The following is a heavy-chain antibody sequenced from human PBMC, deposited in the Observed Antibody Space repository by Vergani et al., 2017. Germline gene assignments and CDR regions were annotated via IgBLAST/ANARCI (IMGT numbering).Heavy chain of an antibody. D-gene: IGHD3-22*01. Sequence: QVQLVQSGAEVKKPGASVKVSCKASGYTFTGYYMHWVRQAPGQGLEWMGWINPNSGGTNYAQKFQGRVTMTRDTSICTAYMELSRLRSDDTAVYYCARGPYYYDSSGYYYNYYFDYWGQGTLVTVSS. J-gene: IGHJ4*02. CDR3: ARGPYYYDSSGYYYNYYFDY. V-gene: IGHV1-2*02. CDR1: GYTFTGYY. CDR2: INPNSGGT.